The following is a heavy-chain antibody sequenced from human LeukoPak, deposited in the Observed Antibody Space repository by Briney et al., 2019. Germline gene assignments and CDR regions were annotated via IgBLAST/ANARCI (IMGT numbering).Heavy chain of an antibody. Sequence: SVKVSCKASGGTFSSYAISWVRQAPGQGLEWMGRIIPIFGTANYAQKLQGRVTITTDESTSTAYMELSSLRSEDTAVYYCARKTAVADFDYWGQGTLVTVSS. J-gene: IGHJ4*02. V-gene: IGHV1-69*05. CDR2: IIPIFGTA. D-gene: IGHD6-19*01. CDR3: ARKTAVADFDY. CDR1: GGTFSSYA.